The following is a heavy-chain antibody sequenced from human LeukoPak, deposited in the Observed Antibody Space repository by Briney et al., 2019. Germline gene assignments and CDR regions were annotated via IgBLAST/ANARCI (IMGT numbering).Heavy chain of an antibody. CDR1: GGSISSYY. CDR2: IYYSGST. V-gene: IGHV4-59*12. J-gene: IGHJ6*02. Sequence: SETLSLTCTVSGGSISSYYWSWIRQPPGKGLEWIGYIYYSGSTNYNPSLKSRVTISVDTSKNQFSLKLSSVTAADTAVYYCARVSSRLGLWNYGMDVWGQGTTVTVSS. D-gene: IGHD3-3*01. CDR3: ARVSSRLGLWNYGMDV.